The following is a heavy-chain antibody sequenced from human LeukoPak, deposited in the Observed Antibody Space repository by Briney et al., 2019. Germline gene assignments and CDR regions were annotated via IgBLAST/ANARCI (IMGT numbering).Heavy chain of an antibody. D-gene: IGHD3-10*01. CDR1: GGSFSGYY. CDR2: INHSGST. V-gene: IGHV4-34*01. CDR3: ARAGSGVDY. Sequence: SETLSLTCAVYGGSFSGYYWSWIRQPPGKGLEWIGEINHSGSTNYNPSLKSRVTMSVDTSKNQFSLKLSSVTAADTAVYYCARAGSGVDYWGQGTLVTVSS. J-gene: IGHJ4*02.